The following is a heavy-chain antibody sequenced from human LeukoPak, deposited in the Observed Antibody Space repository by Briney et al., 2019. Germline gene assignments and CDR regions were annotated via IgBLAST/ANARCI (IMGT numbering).Heavy chain of an antibody. V-gene: IGHV4-59*01. CDR1: GGSISSYY. CDR3: ARGQVDIVVVPASYYYYMDV. D-gene: IGHD2-2*03. J-gene: IGHJ6*03. Sequence: SETLSLTXTVSGGSISSYYWSWIRQPPGKGLEWIGYIYYSGSTNYNPSLKSRVTISVDTSKNQFSLKLSSVTAADTAVYYCARGQVDIVVVPASYYYYMDVWGKGTTVTVSS. CDR2: IYYSGST.